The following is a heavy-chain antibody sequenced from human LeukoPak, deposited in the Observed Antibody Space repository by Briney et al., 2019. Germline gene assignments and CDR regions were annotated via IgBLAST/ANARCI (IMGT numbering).Heavy chain of an antibody. CDR3: ARAPDPYDILTGSVYYYYYMDV. V-gene: IGHV4-61*02. J-gene: IGHJ6*03. CDR2: VYSSGST. CDR1: GGSISSCSYY. Sequence: SETLSLTCTVSGGSISSCSYYWNWIRQPAGKGLEGIGRVYSSGSTNYNPSLKSRVTVSVDTSKNQFSLQLISVTAADTAVYYCARAPDPYDILTGSVYYYYYMDVWGKGATVTISS. D-gene: IGHD3-9*01.